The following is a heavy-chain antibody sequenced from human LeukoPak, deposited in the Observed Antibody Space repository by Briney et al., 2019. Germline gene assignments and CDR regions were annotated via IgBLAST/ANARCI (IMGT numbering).Heavy chain of an antibody. Sequence: ASVKVSCKASGYTFTGYYMHWVRQAPGQGLEWMGWINPNSGGTNYAQKFQGRVTMTRDTSISTACMELSRLRSDDTAVYYCAAATSAAGLLDYWGQGTLVTVSS. J-gene: IGHJ4*02. CDR2: INPNSGGT. V-gene: IGHV1-2*02. CDR1: GYTFTGYY. D-gene: IGHD6-13*01. CDR3: AAATSAAGLLDY.